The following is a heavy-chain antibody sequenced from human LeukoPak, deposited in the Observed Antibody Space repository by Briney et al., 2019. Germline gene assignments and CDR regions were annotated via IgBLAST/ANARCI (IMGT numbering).Heavy chain of an antibody. V-gene: IGHV4-39*07. CDR2: IYYSGSS. Sequence: KSSETLSLTCTVSGGSFSSSIFYCAWIRQSPGKGLEWVGSIYYSGSSFYNPSLESRVTISVDTSKNQFSLKLTSLTAADTAVYYCARTTAVAAPFDYWGQGTLVTVSS. CDR3: ARTTAVAAPFDY. J-gene: IGHJ4*02. CDR1: GGSFSSSIFY. D-gene: IGHD6-25*01.